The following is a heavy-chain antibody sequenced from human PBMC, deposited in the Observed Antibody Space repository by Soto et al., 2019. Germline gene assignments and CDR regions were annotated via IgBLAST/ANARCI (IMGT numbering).Heavy chain of an antibody. J-gene: IGHJ4*02. CDR1: GGTFGSYA. CDR2: IIPVSGAA. Sequence: QVQLVQSGAEVKKPGSSVKVCCKASGGTFGSYAFSWVRQAPGQGLEWMGGIIPVSGAAHYAQKFQGRVTITADESTSTGYMELSSLSSQDTAVYYCATALGCRSTSCTLDYWGQGTRVIVSS. V-gene: IGHV1-69*01. CDR3: ATALGCRSTSCTLDY. D-gene: IGHD2-2*01.